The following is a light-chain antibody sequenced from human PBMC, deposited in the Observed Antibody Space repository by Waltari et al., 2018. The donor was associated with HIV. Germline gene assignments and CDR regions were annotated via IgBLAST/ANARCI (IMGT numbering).Light chain of an antibody. CDR2: EVI. CDR1: SSDVVGYNY. Sequence: QSALTQPPSASGSPGQSVTISCTGTSSDVVGYNYVSWYHHHPGKAPKLIIYEVITRPSGVPDRFSGSKSGSTASLTVSGLQAEDEADYYCSSYAGSNNLGVIFGGGTKLTVL. V-gene: IGLV2-8*01. CDR3: SSYAGSNNLGVI. J-gene: IGLJ2*01.